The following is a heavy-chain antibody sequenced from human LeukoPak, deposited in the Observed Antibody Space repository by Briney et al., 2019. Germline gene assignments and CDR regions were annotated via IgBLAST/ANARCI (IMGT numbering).Heavy chain of an antibody. CDR2: ISGSGGTT. CDR1: GFTFGSYA. D-gene: IGHD4-23*01. Sequence: GVLRLSCAASGFTFGSYAMTWVRQAPGKGLEWVSVISGSGGTTYYADSVKGRFTISRDNSKNTLYLQMNSLRAEDTAVYYCAKTEGRGTTVAQRPNDYWGQGTLVTVSS. CDR3: AKTEGRGTTVAQRPNDY. J-gene: IGHJ4*02. V-gene: IGHV3-23*01.